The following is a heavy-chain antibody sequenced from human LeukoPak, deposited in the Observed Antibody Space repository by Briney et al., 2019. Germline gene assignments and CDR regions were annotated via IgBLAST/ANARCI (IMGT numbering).Heavy chain of an antibody. J-gene: IGHJ4*02. CDR1: RFTFSGYA. CDR2: IKQDGSEK. CDR3: ARDQRYCSSSSCPWEPFDY. D-gene: IGHD2-2*01. V-gene: IGHV3-7*05. Sequence: PGGSLRLSCAASRFTFSGYAMSWVRQAPGKGLEWVANIKQDGSEKYYVDSVKGRFTISRDNAKNSLYLQMNSLRAEDTAVYYCARDQRYCSSSSCPWEPFDYWGQGTLVTVSS.